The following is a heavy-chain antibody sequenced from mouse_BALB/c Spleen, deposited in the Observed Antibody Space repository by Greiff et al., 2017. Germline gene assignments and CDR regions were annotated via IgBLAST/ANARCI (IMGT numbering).Heavy chain of an antibody. J-gene: IGHJ3*01. V-gene: IGHV14-3*02. D-gene: IGHD2-10*02. CDR3: ARMKGSAY. Sequence: EVQRVESGAELVKPGASVKLSCTASGFNIKDTYMHWVKQRPEQGLEWIGRIDPANGNTKYDPKFQGKATITADTSSNTAYLQLSSLTSEDTAVYYCARMKGSAYWGQGTLVTVSA. CDR2: IDPANGNT. CDR1: GFNIKDTY.